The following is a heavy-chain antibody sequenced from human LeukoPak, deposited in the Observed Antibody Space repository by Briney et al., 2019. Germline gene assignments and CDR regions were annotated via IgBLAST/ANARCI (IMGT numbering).Heavy chain of an antibody. Sequence: KPGGSLRLSCAASGFTFSSYSMNWVRQAPGKGLEWVSSISSSSSYIYYADSVKGRFTISRDNAKNSLYLQVNSLRAEDTAVYYCARGNQLPLSMDVWGKGTTVTVSS. V-gene: IGHV3-21*01. CDR1: GFTFSSYS. CDR3: ARGNQLPLSMDV. D-gene: IGHD2-2*01. CDR2: ISSSSSYI. J-gene: IGHJ6*03.